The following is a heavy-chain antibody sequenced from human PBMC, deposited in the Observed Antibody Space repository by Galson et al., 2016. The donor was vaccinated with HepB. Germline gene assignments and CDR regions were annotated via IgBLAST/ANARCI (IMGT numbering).Heavy chain of an antibody. CDR1: GFIFSSYV. D-gene: IGHD2-21*02. J-gene: IGHJ6*04. CDR2: ISGSGGST. Sequence: SLRLSCAGTGFIFSSYVMSWVRQAPGKGLEWVSVISGSGGSTYYADSVKGRFTISRDNSKNTMYLQMNSLRAADAAVYYCARARVTAGDYGLDVWGKGTTVTVSS. CDR3: ARARVTAGDYGLDV. V-gene: IGHV3-23*01.